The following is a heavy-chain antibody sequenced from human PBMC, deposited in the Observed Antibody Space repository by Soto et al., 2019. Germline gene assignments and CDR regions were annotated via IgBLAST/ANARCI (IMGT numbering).Heavy chain of an antibody. D-gene: IGHD6-6*01. J-gene: IGHJ4*02. CDR2: IYYNGDT. V-gene: IGHV4-31*11. CDR1: GDSVKSAGYF. CDR3: AREDLSSSSTSAFDY. Sequence: QVHLQESGPGLVKPSQTLSLTCAVSGDSVKSAGYFFALIRQPPGKGLEWIGHIYYNGDTIYIPSLKSRLTSSTDTYKNQFSLTLSSVSAADTAVYFCAREDLSSSSTSAFDYWGPGTQVTVSS.